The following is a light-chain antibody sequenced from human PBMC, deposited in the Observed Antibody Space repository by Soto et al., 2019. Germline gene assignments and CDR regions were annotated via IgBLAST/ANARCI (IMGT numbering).Light chain of an antibody. CDR3: LLSYSGDYYV. Sequence: QAVVSQEPSLTVSPGGTVTLTCGSSTGAVTSGHYPYWFQQKPGQAPRTLIYDTSNKHSWTPARFSGSLLGGKAALTPSGAQPEDEAEYYCLLSYSGDYYVFGTGTKVTAL. V-gene: IGLV7-46*01. CDR2: DTS. CDR1: TGAVTSGHY. J-gene: IGLJ1*01.